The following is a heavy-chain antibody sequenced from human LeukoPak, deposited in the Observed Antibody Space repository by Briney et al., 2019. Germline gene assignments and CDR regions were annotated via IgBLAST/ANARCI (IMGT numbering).Heavy chain of an antibody. CDR3: AKVWCSTTSCYYYYYMDV. V-gene: IGHV3-23*01. D-gene: IGHD2-2*01. CDR1: GFTFSSYA. Sequence: PGGSLRPSCAASGFTFSSYAMSWVRQAPGKGLEWVSTIIGSGGTTYYSDSVKGRFTISRDNSKNTLYLQMNSLRAEDTAVYYCAKVWCSTTSCYYYYYMDVWGKGTTVTVSS. CDR2: IIGSGGTT. J-gene: IGHJ6*03.